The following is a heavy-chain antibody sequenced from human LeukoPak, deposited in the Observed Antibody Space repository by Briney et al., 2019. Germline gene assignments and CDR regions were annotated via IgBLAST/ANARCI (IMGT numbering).Heavy chain of an antibody. D-gene: IGHD3-22*01. CDR1: GGSISSGSYY. J-gene: IGHJ4*02. Sequence: PSQTLSLTCTVSGGSISSGSYYWSWIRQPAGKGLEWIGRIYTSGSTNYNPSLKSRVTISVDTSKNQFSLKLSSVTAADTAVYYCARGLRRSTYYYDSSGLFDYWGQGTLVTVSS. CDR3: ARGLRRSTYYYDSSGLFDY. CDR2: IYTSGST. V-gene: IGHV4-61*02.